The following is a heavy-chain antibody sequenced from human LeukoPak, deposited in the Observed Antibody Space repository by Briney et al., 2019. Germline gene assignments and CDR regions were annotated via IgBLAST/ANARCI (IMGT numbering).Heavy chain of an antibody. V-gene: IGHV3-74*01. Sequence: GGSLRFSCAASGFTFSSYWMTWVRQAPGKGLVWVSRIASDGSSTTYADSVKGRFSISRDNAKNTLYLQMNSLRAEDTAVYYCAKGYHYYDSSGFDYWGQGTLVTVSS. CDR3: AKGYHYYDSSGFDY. J-gene: IGHJ4*02. CDR2: IASDGSST. CDR1: GFTFSSYW. D-gene: IGHD3-22*01.